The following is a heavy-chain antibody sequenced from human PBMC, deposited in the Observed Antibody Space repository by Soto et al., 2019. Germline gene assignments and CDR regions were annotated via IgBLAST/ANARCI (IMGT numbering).Heavy chain of an antibody. V-gene: IGHV3-23*01. CDR3: AKDLYLGIAAAPFDY. J-gene: IGHJ4*02. D-gene: IGHD6-13*01. CDR2: ISGSGGST. CDR1: GFTFSSYA. Sequence: HPGGSLRLSCAASGFTFSSYAMSWVRQAPGKGLEWVSAISGSGGSTYYADSVKGRFTISRDNSKNTLYLQMNSLRAEDTAVYYCAKDLYLGIAAAPFDYWGQGTLVTVSS.